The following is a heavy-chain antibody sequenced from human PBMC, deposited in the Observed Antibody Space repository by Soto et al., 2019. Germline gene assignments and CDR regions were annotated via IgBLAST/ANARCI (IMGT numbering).Heavy chain of an antibody. V-gene: IGHV1-8*01. D-gene: IGHD3-16*02. Sequence: RASVKVSCKASGYTFTSYDIGWVRQATGQGLEWMGWMNPNSGITGYAQKFQGRVTMTRDTSISTAYMELSSLRSEDTAVYYCASTFGGVIVNLDYWGQGTLVTVSS. J-gene: IGHJ4*02. CDR3: ASTFGGVIVNLDY. CDR1: GYTFTSYD. CDR2: MNPNSGIT.